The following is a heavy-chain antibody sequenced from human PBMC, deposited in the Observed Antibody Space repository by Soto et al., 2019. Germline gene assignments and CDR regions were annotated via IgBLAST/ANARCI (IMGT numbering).Heavy chain of an antibody. CDR2: IYYSGST. CDR3: TRRPSGSSDLY. D-gene: IGHD2-15*01. V-gene: IGHV4-39*01. J-gene: IGHJ4*02. Sequence: SETLSLTCTVSSDSISSNNYYWGWIRQPPGKGLEWIRSIYYSGSTFYNPSLKSRITISVDTSKKQLSLKLRSVTAADTAVYYCTRRPSGSSDLYWGQGTLVTVSS. CDR1: SDSISSNNYY.